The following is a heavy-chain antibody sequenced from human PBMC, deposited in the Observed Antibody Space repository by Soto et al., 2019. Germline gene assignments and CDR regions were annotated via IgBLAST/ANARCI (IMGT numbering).Heavy chain of an antibody. D-gene: IGHD2-2*03. V-gene: IGHV3-15*01. CDR1: GFTFSNAW. Sequence: PGGSLRLSCAASGFTFSNAWMSWVRQAPGEGLEWVGRIKSKTDGGTTDYAAPVKGRFTISRDDSKNTLYLQMNSLKTEDTAVYYCTTGLNKMDRPYYYYGMDVWGQGTTVTVSS. J-gene: IGHJ6*02. CDR3: TTGLNKMDRPYYYYGMDV. CDR2: IKSKTDGGTT.